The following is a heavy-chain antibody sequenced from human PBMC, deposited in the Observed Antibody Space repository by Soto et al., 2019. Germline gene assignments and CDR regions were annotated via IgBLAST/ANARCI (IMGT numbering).Heavy chain of an antibody. V-gene: IGHV4-59*01. CDR1: GGSISSYY. CDR3: ARGVTTVTTFDY. J-gene: IGHJ4*02. CDR2: IYYSGST. D-gene: IGHD4-17*01. Sequence: SETLSLTYTVSGGSISSYYWSWIRQPPGKGLEWIGYIYYSGSTNYNPSLKSRVTISVDTSKNQFSLKLSSVTAADTAVYYCARGVTTVTTFDYWGQGTLVTVSS.